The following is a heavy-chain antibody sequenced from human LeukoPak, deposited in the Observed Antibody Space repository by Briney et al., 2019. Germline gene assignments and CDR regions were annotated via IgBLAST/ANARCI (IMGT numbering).Heavy chain of an antibody. D-gene: IGHD2-2*01. CDR2: IFASGST. CDR1: GDSFSIYY. CDR3: ARTTEGYCSSASCFGFSYSYYMDV. V-gene: IGHV4-59*01. Sequence: SETLSLTCTVSGDSFSIYYWSWIRQPPGKGLEWIGYIFASGSTNYNPSLKSRVTISVDTSKNQFSLKLSSVTAADTAVYYCARTTEGYCSSASCFGFSYSYYMDVWGKGTTVTISS. J-gene: IGHJ6*03.